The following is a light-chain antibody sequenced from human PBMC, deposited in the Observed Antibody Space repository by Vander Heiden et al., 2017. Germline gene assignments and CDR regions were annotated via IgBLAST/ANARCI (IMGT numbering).Light chain of an antibody. J-gene: IGLJ3*02. V-gene: IGLV1-51*01. CDR1: NSNIGKNF. Sequence: SVLTQPPSVSAAPGHKVTISCSGTNSNIGKNFVSWYQQLPGTAPKLLIYDNNKRPSGIPDRFSASKSGASATLDITGLQTGDEADFYCGTWDSSLNAGVFGGGTRLTVL. CDR2: DNN. CDR3: GTWDSSLNAGV.